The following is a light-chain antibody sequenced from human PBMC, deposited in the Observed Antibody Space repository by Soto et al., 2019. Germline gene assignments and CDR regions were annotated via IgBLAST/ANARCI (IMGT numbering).Light chain of an antibody. CDR1: QTVRNNY. Sequence: GCTKDKGTLSLSPGERATVSCRAIQTVRNNYLAWYQQKPGQAPRLLIFDASARAVDIPGRFSGSGSGTDFTLTISSLQPEDSATYYCQQSYSLPYTFGQGTK. J-gene: IGKJ2*01. CDR3: QQSYSLPYT. CDR2: DAS. V-gene: IGKV3D-20*02.